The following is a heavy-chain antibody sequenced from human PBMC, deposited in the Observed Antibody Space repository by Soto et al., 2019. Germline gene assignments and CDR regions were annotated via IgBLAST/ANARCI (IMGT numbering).Heavy chain of an antibody. J-gene: IGHJ6*02. Sequence: EVQVLESGGGLVQPGGSLRLSCAASGFIFSNYAFNWVRQAPGKGLEWVSGISYSGGSTNYADSVKGRFTFSRDNSKNTLYLQMDRPRAEDPAGYYCAKSPGSHYYYAMDVWGQGTTVTVSS. CDR2: ISYSGGST. CDR3: AKSPGSHYYYAMDV. V-gene: IGHV3-23*01. CDR1: GFIFSNYA.